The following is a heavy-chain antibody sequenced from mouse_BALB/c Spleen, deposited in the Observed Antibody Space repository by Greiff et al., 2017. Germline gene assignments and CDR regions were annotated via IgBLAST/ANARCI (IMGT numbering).Heavy chain of an antibody. CDR3: ARDGYYGSSYVGYFDY. V-gene: IGHV5-4*02. D-gene: IGHD1-1*01. J-gene: IGHJ2*01. CDR1: GFTFSDYY. CDR2: ISDGGSYT. Sequence: EVKLVESGGGLVKPGGSLKLSCAASGFTFSDYYMYWVRQTPEQRLEWVATISDGGSYTYYPDSVKGRFTISRDNAKNNLYLQMSSLKSEDTAMYYCARDGYYGSSYVGYFDYWGQGTTLTVSS.